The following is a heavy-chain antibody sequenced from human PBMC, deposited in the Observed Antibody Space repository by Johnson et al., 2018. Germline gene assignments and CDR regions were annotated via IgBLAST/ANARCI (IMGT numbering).Heavy chain of an antibody. V-gene: IGHV3-73*01. Sequence: VQLVESAGGLVQPGGSLKLSCAASGFTFSDSAMHWVRQASGKGLEWVGRIRSKPNSYATAYAASVQGRFTISRDDSKNTAYLQMNSLKTEATAVIYCTRPPHSYDSSGSYPPAFDIWGQGTMVTVSS. CDR1: GFTFSDSA. CDR2: IRSKPNSYAT. D-gene: IGHD3-22*01. J-gene: IGHJ3*02. CDR3: TRPPHSYDSSGSYPPAFDI.